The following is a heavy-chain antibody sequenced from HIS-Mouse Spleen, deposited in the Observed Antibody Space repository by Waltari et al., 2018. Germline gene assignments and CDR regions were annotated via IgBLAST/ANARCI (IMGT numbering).Heavy chain of an antibody. CDR1: GGPISSSSYY. D-gene: IGHD6-13*01. CDR2: IYYCGGT. CDR3: AREIPYSSSWYDWYFDL. V-gene: IGHV4-39*07. Sequence: QLQLQESGPGLVKPSETLSLTCTVSGGPISSSSYYWGWIRQPPGKGLGGIGSIYYCGGTDYNPSLKGRVTRSVDTSKNQFSLKLSSVTAADTAVYYCAREIPYSSSWYDWYFDLWGRGTLVTVSS. J-gene: IGHJ2*01.